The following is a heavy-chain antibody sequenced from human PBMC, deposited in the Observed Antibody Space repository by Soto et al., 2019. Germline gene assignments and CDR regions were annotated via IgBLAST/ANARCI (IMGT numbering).Heavy chain of an antibody. Sequence: EVQLVQSGAEVKKPGESLKISCKGSGYKFTSYWIGWVRQMPGKGLEWMGIIYPGDSDSRYSPSFQGQVTISADKSISTASVQWSSLKAADTGMYYCARRESGTYLRAFDIWGQGTMVTVSS. J-gene: IGHJ3*02. V-gene: IGHV5-51*03. CDR3: ARRESGTYLRAFDI. CDR2: IYPGDSDS. CDR1: GYKFTSYW. D-gene: IGHD1-26*01.